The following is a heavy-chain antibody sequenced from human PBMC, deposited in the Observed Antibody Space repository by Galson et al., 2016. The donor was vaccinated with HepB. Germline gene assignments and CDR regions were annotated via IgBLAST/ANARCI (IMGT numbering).Heavy chain of an antibody. D-gene: IGHD1-26*01. CDR2: ISTNKGNT. CDR3: ARIGLVRATRDAFDI. CDR1: GYSFTTYG. V-gene: IGHV1-18*01. J-gene: IGHJ3*02. Sequence: SVKVSCKASGYSFTTYGITWVRQAPGQGLEWMGWISTNKGNTKEGQNLQGRFTMTTDTSTSTAFMELRSLRSDDTAMYYCARIGLVRATRDAFDIWGQGTMVTVSS.